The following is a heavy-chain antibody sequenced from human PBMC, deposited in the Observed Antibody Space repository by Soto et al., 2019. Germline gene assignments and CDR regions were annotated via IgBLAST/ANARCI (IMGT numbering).Heavy chain of an antibody. V-gene: IGHV3-23*01. CDR2: ISGSGGST. Sequence: TGGSLRLSCAASGFTFSSYAMSWVRQAPGKGLEWVSAISGSGGSTYYADSVKGRFTISRDNSKNTLYLQMNSLRAEDTAVYYCAKVSYDILTGYYMEPHCFDYWGQGTLVTVSS. CDR3: AKVSYDILTGYYMEPHCFDY. D-gene: IGHD3-9*01. CDR1: GFTFSSYA. J-gene: IGHJ4*02.